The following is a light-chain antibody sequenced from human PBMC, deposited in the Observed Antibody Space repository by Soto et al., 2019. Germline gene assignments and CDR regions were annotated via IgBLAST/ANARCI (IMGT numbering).Light chain of an antibody. CDR3: HPYGSPPLYT. J-gene: IGKJ2*01. V-gene: IGKV3-20*01. CDR1: QSVSSTH. CDR2: DVS. Sequence: ESVWTQSPGTLSLSPGERATLSCRASQSVSSTHLGWYQQKPGQAPRLLIYDVSNTATGIPYRFSGSGSGREFTLTISRLEPEDFAVYYCHPYGSPPLYTFGQGTKLEIK.